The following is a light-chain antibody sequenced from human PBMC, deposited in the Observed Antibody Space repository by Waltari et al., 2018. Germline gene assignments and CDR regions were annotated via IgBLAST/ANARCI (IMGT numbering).Light chain of an antibody. CDR3: QQSYSTPQST. CDR1: QNINKY. J-gene: IGKJ5*01. CDR2: AAS. Sequence: DIQMTQFPSSLSAAVGERVTITCRASQNINKYLNWYQHKPGKAPKLLIYAASSLLSGVPSRFSGSGSGTDFTLTISSLQPEDFATYYCQQSYSTPQSTFGQGTRLQIK. V-gene: IGKV1-39*01.